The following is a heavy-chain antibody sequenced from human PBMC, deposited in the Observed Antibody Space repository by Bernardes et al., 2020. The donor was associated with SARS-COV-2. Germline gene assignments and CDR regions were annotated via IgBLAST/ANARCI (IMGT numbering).Heavy chain of an antibody. V-gene: IGHV1-18*04. D-gene: IGHD6-19*01. Sequence: ASLKVSCKASGYTFTSYGISWVRQAPGQGLEWMGWFSAYNGNTNYAQKVQGRVTMTTDTSTSTAYMELRSLRFDDTAVYYCARAGGIAVGDAFDIWGQGTMVAGSS. J-gene: IGHJ3*02. CDR2: FSAYNGNT. CDR1: GYTFTSYG. CDR3: ARAGGIAVGDAFDI.